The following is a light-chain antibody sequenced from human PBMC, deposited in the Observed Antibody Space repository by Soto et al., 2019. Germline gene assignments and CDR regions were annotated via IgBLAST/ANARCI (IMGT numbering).Light chain of an antibody. V-gene: IGLV2-18*02. CDR1: SSDVGSYDR. CDR3: SSYTSSSTLL. Sequence: QSALTQPPSVPGSPGQSVTISCTGTSSDVGSYDRVSWYQQPPGTAPKLMIYEVSNRPSGVPDRFSGSKSGNTASLTISGLQAEDEADYYCSSYTSSSTLLFGGGTKLTVL. CDR2: EVS. J-gene: IGLJ2*01.